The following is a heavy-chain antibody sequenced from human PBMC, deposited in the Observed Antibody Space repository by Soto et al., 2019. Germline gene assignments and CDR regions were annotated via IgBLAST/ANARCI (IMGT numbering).Heavy chain of an antibody. CDR1: GYTFTSYG. D-gene: IGHD3-9*01. J-gene: IGHJ5*02. V-gene: IGHV1-18*01. CDR3: ARTTPLDILTGYYGAWFDP. CDR2: ISAYNGNT. Sequence: ASVKVSCKASGYTFTSYGISWVRQAPGQGLEWMGWISAYNGNTNYAQKLQGRVTMTTDTSTSTAYMELRSLRSDDTAVYYCARTTPLDILTGYYGAWFDPWGQGTLVT.